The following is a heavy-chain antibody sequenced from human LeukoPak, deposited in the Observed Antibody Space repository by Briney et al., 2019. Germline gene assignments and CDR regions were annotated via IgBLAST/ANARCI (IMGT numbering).Heavy chain of an antibody. CDR1: GGSISSYY. Sequence: SETLSLTCTVSGGSISSYYWSWIRQPPGKGLEWIGYIYYSGSTNYNPSLKSRVTISVDTSKNQFSLKLSSVTAADTAVYYCARDQCSGGSCYGVGVAFDIWGQGTMVTVSS. CDR2: IYYSGST. CDR3: ARDQCSGGSCYGVGVAFDI. V-gene: IGHV4-59*12. D-gene: IGHD2-15*01. J-gene: IGHJ3*02.